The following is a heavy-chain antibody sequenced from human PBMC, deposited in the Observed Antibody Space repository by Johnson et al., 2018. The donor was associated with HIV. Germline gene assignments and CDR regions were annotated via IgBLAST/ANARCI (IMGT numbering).Heavy chain of an antibody. CDR2: IRYDGSEK. V-gene: IGHV3-30*02. J-gene: IGHJ3*02. CDR1: RFSFSRYG. Sequence: QVQLVESGGGVVQPGGSLRLSCAASRFSFSRYGMHWVRQAPGKGLEWVAFIRYDGSEKSYVDSVKGRFSISRDNAKNSLYLQMNSLRAEDTAVYYCARENGVEMATVNDAFDIWGQGTMVTVSS. CDR3: ARENGVEMATVNDAFDI. D-gene: IGHD5-24*01.